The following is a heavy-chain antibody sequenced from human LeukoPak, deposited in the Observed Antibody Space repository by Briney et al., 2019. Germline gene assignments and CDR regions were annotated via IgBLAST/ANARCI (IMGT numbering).Heavy chain of an antibody. CDR1: GFTFSSYA. J-gene: IGHJ4*02. Sequence: PGGPLRLSCAASGFTFSSYAMSWVRQAPGKGLEWVSAISGSGGSTYYADSVKGRFTISRDNSKNTLYLQMNSLRAEDTAVYYCAKDSTWLLKYYFDYWGQGTLVTVSS. V-gene: IGHV3-23*01. D-gene: IGHD3-22*01. CDR3: AKDSTWLLKYYFDY. CDR2: ISGSGGST.